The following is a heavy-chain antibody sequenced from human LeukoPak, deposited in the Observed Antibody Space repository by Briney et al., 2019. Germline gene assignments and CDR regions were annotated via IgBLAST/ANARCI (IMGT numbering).Heavy chain of an antibody. D-gene: IGHD4-23*01. V-gene: IGHV1-18*01. Sequence: GASVKVSCKASGYTFTSYGISWVRQAPGQGLEWMGWISAYNGNTNYAQKLQGRVTMTTDTSTSTAYMELRSLRSDDTAVYYCARDPGYGGNSGLSYYGMDVWGQGTTVTVSS. CDR1: GYTFTSYG. CDR2: ISAYNGNT. CDR3: ARDPGYGGNSGLSYYGMDV. J-gene: IGHJ6*02.